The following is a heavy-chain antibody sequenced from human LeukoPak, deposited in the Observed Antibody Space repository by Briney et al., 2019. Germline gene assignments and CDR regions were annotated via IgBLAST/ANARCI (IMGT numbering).Heavy chain of an antibody. CDR3: VSPHLRGD. CDR2: INSDGSTA. V-gene: IGHV3-74*01. J-gene: IGHJ4*02. D-gene: IGHD3-10*01. CDR1: GFTFSRYW. Sequence: GGSLRLSCGASGFTFSRYWMHWVRQAPGKGGGWVSRINSDGSTATYADSVKGGFTISREKAKNTLHMQKNSLRAEDTAVYYCVSPHLRGDWGQGALVTVSS.